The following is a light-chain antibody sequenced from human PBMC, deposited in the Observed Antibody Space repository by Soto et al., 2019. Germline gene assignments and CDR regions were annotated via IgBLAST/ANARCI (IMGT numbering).Light chain of an antibody. CDR3: QQYNNWPPIT. Sequence: EIVMTQSPATLSVSPGERATLSCRASQSISSNLAWYQQKPGQAPRLLMFRTSSRATGFPARFSGSGSGTDFTLTINRLEPEDFAVYYCQQYNNWPPITFGQGTRLEIK. V-gene: IGKV3-15*01. CDR2: RTS. CDR1: QSISSN. J-gene: IGKJ5*01.